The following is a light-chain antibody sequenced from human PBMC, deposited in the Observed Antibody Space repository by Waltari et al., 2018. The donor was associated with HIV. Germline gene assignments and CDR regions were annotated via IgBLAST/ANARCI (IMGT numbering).Light chain of an antibody. J-gene: IGLJ3*02. CDR2: GNS. V-gene: IGLV1-40*01. CDR3: QSYDSSLSPWV. Sequence: QSELTQPPSVSGAPGQRVTISCTGSSSNIGAGYDVHWYQQLPEKAPKLLSYGNSNRPSGVPDRSSGSKSGTSASLAITGLQAEDEADYYCQSYDSSLSPWVFGGGTKLTVL. CDR1: SSNIGAGYD.